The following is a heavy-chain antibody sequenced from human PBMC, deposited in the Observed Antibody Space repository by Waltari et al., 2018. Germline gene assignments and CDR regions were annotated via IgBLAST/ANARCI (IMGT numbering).Heavy chain of an antibody. Sequence: QVQLVESGGGVVQPGRSLRLSCAASGFTFRSYTMHWVRQAPGKGLEWVALISYDGNNKYYAYSVKGRFTISRDNSKNTLYLQMNSLRAEDTAVYYCARDAGALGYCTGGSCQRISHFYYGMDVWGQGTTVAVSS. J-gene: IGHJ6*02. CDR3: ARDAGALGYCTGGSCQRISHFYYGMDV. V-gene: IGHV3-30*17. D-gene: IGHD2-15*01. CDR2: ISYDGNNK. CDR1: GFTFRSYT.